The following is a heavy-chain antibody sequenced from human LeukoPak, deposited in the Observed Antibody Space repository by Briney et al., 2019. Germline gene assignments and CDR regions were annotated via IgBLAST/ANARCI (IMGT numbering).Heavy chain of an antibody. D-gene: IGHD1-26*01. V-gene: IGHV3-30*18. J-gene: IGHJ4*02. CDR1: GFTFSSYG. Sequence: PGGSLRLSCAASGFTFSSYGMHWVRQAPGRGLEWVAVISYDGSNKYYADSVKGRFTISRDNSKNTLYLQMNSLRAEDTAVYYCAKDLLYSGSQRYFDYWGQGTLVTVSS. CDR3: AKDLLYSGSQRYFDY. CDR2: ISYDGSNK.